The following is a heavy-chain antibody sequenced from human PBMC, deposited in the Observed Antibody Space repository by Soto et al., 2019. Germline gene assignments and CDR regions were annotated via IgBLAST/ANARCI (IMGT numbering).Heavy chain of an antibody. CDR1: GFTFSSYG. CDR2: ISGSGGST. V-gene: IGHV3-23*01. D-gene: IGHD4-4*01. Sequence: PGGSLRLSCAASGFTFSSYGMHWVRQAPGKGLEWVSAISGSGGSTYYADSVKGRFTISRDNSKNTLYLQMNSLRAEDTAVYYCAKDATVTRYYFDYWGQGTLVTVSS. J-gene: IGHJ4*02. CDR3: AKDATVTRYYFDY.